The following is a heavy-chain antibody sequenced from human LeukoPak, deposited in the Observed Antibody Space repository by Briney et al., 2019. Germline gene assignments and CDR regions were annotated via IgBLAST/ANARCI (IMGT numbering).Heavy chain of an antibody. D-gene: IGHD2-2*01. V-gene: IGHV4-61*02. CDR3: AREVVSAAQYDY. CDR1: GGSISSGSYY. J-gene: IGHJ4*02. Sequence: SETLSLTCTVSGGSISSGSYYWSWIRQPAGKGLEWIGRIYTSGSTNYNPSLKSRVTISVDTSKNQFSLKLSSVTAADTAVYYCAREVVSAAQYDYWGQGTLVTVSS. CDR2: IYTSGST.